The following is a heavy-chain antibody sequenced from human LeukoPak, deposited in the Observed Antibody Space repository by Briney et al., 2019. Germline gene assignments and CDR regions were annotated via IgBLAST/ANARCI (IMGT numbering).Heavy chain of an antibody. J-gene: IGHJ4*02. CDR1: GFTLDDYG. CDR2: INWNGGST. D-gene: IGHD5-18*01. CDR3: ARDLPLAAMAPGGY. Sequence: GGSLRLSCAASGFTLDDYGMSWVRQAPGKGLEWVSGINWNGGSTGYADSVKGRFTISRDNAKNSLYLQMNSLRAEDTALYYCARDLPLAAMAPGGYWGQGTLVTVSS. V-gene: IGHV3-20*04.